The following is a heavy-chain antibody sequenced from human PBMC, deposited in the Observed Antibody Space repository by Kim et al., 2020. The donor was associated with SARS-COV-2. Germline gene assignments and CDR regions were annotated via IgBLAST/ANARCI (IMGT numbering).Heavy chain of an antibody. CDR2: ISSSSSYI. CDR3: ARDGEDYDILTGYYFSGLDAFDI. CDR1: GFTFSSYS. V-gene: IGHV3-21*01. J-gene: IGHJ3*02. D-gene: IGHD3-9*01. Sequence: GGSLRLSCAASGFTFSSYSMNWVRQAPGKGLEWVSSISSSSSYIYYADSVKGRFTISRDNAKNSLYLQMNSLRAEDTAVYYCARDGEDYDILTGYYFSGLDAFDIWGQGTMVTVSS.